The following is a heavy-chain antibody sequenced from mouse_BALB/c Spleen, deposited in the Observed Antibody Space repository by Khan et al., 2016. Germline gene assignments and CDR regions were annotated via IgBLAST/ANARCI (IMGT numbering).Heavy chain of an antibody. V-gene: IGHV2-9*02. D-gene: IGHD2-4*01. CDR1: GFSLTNSG. CDR3: ARDDQDYDAWFAS. Sequence: QVQLKESGPGLVAPSQSLSITCTVTGFSLTNSGVHWIRQSPGKGLEWLGVIWPGGSTDYNSALMSRLSITKDNSQNQVFLKMISLQTDDTAMYXCARDDQDYDAWFASWGQGTLVIVSA. J-gene: IGHJ3*01. CDR2: IWPGGST.